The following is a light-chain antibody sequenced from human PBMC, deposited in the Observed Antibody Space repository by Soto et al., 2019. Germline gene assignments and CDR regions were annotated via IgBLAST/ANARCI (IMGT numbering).Light chain of an antibody. V-gene: IGLV2-14*01. CDR2: DVS. CDR1: SSDVGGYNY. Sequence: QSVLTQPASVSGSPGQSITISCTGTSSDVGGYNYVSWYQQHPGKAPILMIYDVSNRPSGVSIRFSGSKSGNTASLTISGLQAEDEADYYCSSYTSSSTPYVFGTGTKVTVL. CDR3: SSYTSSSTPYV. J-gene: IGLJ1*01.